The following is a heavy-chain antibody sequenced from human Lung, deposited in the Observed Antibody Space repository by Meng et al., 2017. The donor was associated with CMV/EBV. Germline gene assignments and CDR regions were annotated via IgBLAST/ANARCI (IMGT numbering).Heavy chain of an antibody. J-gene: IGHJ4*02. CDR3: ARGAYHGSGRLDY. CDR1: GFTFSSYE. CDR2: ISSSGSII. D-gene: IGHD3-10*01. Sequence: SCGASGFTFSSYEMNWVRQAPGKGLEWLSYISSSGSIIYYTDSVKGRFTISRDNAKNSLYLQMNSLRAEDTAVYYCARGAYHGSGRLDYWGQGTLVTVSS. V-gene: IGHV3-48*03.